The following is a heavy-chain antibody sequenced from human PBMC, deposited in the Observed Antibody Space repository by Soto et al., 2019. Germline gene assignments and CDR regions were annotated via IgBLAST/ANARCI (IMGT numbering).Heavy chain of an antibody. Sequence: VPVKLSSKVSGDTPTELSMHWPQQAPGKGLEWMGGFDPEDGETIYAQKFQGRVTMTEDTSTDTAYMELSSLRSEDTAVYYCATYSTLSVFDYWGQGTLVTVSS. CDR1: GDTPTELS. CDR2: FDPEDGET. V-gene: IGHV1-24*01. CDR3: ATYSTLSVFDY. D-gene: IGHD2-8*01. J-gene: IGHJ4*02.